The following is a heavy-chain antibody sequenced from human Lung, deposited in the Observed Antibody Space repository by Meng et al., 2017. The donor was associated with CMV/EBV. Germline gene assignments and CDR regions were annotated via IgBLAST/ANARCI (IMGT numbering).Heavy chain of an antibody. CDR2: INHSGST. CDR1: GGSFSGYY. D-gene: IGHD2-8*02. V-gene: IGHV4-34*01. CDR3: ARGVWWHRVTNPYYYYYYGMDV. Sequence: SETXSLXXAVYGGSFSGYYWSWIRQPPGKGLEWIGEINHSGSTNYNPSLKSRVTISVDTSKNQFYLKLSSVTAADTAVYYCARGVWWHRVTNPYYYYYYGMDVWGQGTXVTVSS. J-gene: IGHJ6*02.